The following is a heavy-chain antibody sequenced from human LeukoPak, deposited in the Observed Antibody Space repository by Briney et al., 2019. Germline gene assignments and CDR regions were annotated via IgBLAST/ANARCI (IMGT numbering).Heavy chain of an antibody. D-gene: IGHD4-17*01. CDR3: ALYGDYGAFDI. CDR2: INSDGSST. CDR1: GFTFSSYW. V-gene: IGHV3-74*01. J-gene: IGHJ3*02. Sequence: GGSLRLSCAASGFTFSSYWMHWVRQAPGKGLGWVSLINSDGSSTSYADSAKCRFTISTDNAKNTLYLQMNSLRAEDTAVYYCALYGDYGAFDIWGQGTMVTVSS.